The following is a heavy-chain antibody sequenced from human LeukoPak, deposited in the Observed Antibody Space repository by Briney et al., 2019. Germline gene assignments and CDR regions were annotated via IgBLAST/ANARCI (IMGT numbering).Heavy chain of an antibody. Sequence: PSETLSLTCSVSGVSISDYYWGWVRQSPGKGLEWIGSIYYSDSGKMYYIPSLKSRVTMSADTSKNQFSLRVNSVTAADTAVYYCARRPPALGAFDIWGQGTMVSVSS. J-gene: IGHJ3*02. V-gene: IGHV4-39*01. CDR1: GVSISDYY. CDR2: IYYSDSGKM. CDR3: ARRPPALGAFDI.